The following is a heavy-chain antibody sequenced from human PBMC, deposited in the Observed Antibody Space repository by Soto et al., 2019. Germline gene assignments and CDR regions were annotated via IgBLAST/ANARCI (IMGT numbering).Heavy chain of an antibody. CDR2: IIPIFGTA. V-gene: IGHV1-69*13. J-gene: IGHJ4*02. D-gene: IGHD1-26*01. Sequence: ASVKVSCKASGGTFSSYAISWVRQAPGQGLEWMGGIIPIFGTANYAQKFQGRVTITADESTSTAYMELSSLRSEDTAVYYCARDYEKRVGATDCGYWGQGTLVTVSS. CDR1: GGTFSSYA. CDR3: ARDYEKRVGATDCGY.